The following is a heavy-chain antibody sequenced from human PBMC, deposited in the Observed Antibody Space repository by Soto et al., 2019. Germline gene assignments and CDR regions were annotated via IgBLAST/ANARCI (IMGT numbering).Heavy chain of an antibody. CDR3: AKALSRYAFEV. CDR2: IAYDASYK. CDR1: GFTFSNFG. V-gene: IGHV3-30*18. J-gene: IGHJ3*01. Sequence: LLVESGGGVVPPGRSLRLSCAASGFTFSNFGMHWVRQAPGKGLEWVADIAYDASYKYYIDSVKGRFTISRDNSKNTLYLQMDSLRAEDTAVYFCAKALSRYAFEVWGQGTMVTVSS.